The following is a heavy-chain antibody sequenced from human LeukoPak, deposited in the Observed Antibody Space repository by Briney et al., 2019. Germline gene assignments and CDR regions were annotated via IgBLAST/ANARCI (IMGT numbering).Heavy chain of an antibody. CDR1: GGSFSGYY. CDR2: INHSGST. Sequence: PSETLSLTCAVYGGSFSGYYWSWIRQPPGKGLEWIGEINHSGSTNYNPSLKSRVTISVDTSKNRFSLKLSFVTAADTAVYYCARGFTTFIDWYNWFDPWGQGTLVTVSS. V-gene: IGHV4-34*01. CDR3: ARGFTTFIDWYNWFDP. J-gene: IGHJ5*02. D-gene: IGHD3-3*01.